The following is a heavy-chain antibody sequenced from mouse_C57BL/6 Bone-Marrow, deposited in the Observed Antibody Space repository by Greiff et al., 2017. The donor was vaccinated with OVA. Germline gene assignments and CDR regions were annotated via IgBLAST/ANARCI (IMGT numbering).Heavy chain of an antibody. V-gene: IGHV1-74*01. CDR3: AIPPHYYGSSYAEAMDY. CDR1: GYTFTSYW. J-gene: IGHJ4*01. Sequence: QVQLQQPGAELVKPGASVKVSCKASGYTFTSYWMHWVKQRPGPGLEWIGRIHPSDSDTNYNQKFKGKATLTVDKSSSTAYMQLSSLTSEDSAVYYCAIPPHYYGSSYAEAMDYWGQGTSVTVSS. D-gene: IGHD1-1*01. CDR2: IHPSDSDT.